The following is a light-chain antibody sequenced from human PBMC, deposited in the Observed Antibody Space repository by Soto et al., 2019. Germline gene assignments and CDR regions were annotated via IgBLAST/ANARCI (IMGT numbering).Light chain of an antibody. V-gene: IGKV3-15*01. J-gene: IGKJ1*01. CDR2: GEF. CDR3: QQYNSWPT. CDR1: QSINTN. Sequence: IVMTQSPAIMSVSPGERATLSCMARQSINTNLAWYQQQPGQAPRLLIYGEFNRATGIPGRFSRRGSGTECTLTISSLVSDDFTVYYWQQYNSWPTFGPGNKVAIK.